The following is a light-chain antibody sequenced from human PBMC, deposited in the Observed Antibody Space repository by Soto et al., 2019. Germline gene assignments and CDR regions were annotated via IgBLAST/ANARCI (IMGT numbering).Light chain of an antibody. CDR1: QSVSSF. V-gene: IGKV1-5*01. Sequence: ALSPATLSLSAGESATLSCRASQSVSSFLAWYQQKPGKAPTLLIHDVSTLERGVPSRFSGTGSGTEFTLSIGSLQPEDFATYYCQQHHTSSFTFGQGTKVDIK. CDR2: DVS. CDR3: QQHHTSSFT. J-gene: IGKJ1*01.